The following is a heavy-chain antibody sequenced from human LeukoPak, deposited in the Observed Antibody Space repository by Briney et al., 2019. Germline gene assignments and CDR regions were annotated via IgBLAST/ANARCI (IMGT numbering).Heavy chain of an antibody. V-gene: IGHV4-61*02. CDR2: IYTSGST. CDR1: GGSISSGGYY. Sequence: SETLSLTCTVSGGSISSGGYYWSWIRQRAGKGLEWIGRIYTSGSTNYNPSLKSRVTMSVDTSKNQFSLKLSSVTAADTAVYYCARAVVYYDPLGPPRNWFDPWGQGTLVTVSS. CDR3: ARAVVYYDPLGPPRNWFDP. J-gene: IGHJ5*02. D-gene: IGHD3-3*01.